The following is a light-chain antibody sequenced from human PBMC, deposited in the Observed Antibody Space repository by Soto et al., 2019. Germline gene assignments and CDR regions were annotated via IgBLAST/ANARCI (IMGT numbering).Light chain of an antibody. CDR2: QDS. CDR1: KLGDKY. Sequence: SYELTQPPSVSVSPGQTASITCSGDKLGDKYACWYQQKPGQSPVLVIYQDSKRPSGIPERFSGFNSGNTATLTISGTQAMDEADYYCQAWDNSLVFGGGTKLTVL. J-gene: IGLJ2*01. V-gene: IGLV3-1*01. CDR3: QAWDNSLV.